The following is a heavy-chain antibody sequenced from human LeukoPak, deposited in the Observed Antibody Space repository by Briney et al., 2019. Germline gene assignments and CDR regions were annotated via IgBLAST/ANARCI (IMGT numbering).Heavy chain of an antibody. Sequence: ASVKVSYKASGYTFTSYGISWVGQAPAQGREWMGWICAYNGNTNYAQKLQGRVTMTTDTSTSTAYMEPRSLRSDDPAVYYCARVAVAGYFLFDYWGQGTLVTVSS. V-gene: IGHV1-18*01. D-gene: IGHD6-19*01. J-gene: IGHJ4*02. CDR2: ICAYNGNT. CDR1: GYTFTSYG. CDR3: ARVAVAGYFLFDY.